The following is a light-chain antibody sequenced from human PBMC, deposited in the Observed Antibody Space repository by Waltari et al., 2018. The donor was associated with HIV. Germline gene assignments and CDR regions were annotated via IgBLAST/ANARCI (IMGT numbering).Light chain of an antibody. V-gene: IGLV8-61*01. J-gene: IGLJ3*02. CDR2: STN. CDR1: SGSVCTASH. CDR3: MLYVSHGIWV. Sequence: VVPHAHSFSLSPGGTVPLTCRSLSGSVCTASHPTWDHATPGQTPRTLIYSTNIRSSGVPDPFSGSILGNKAALTITGAQADHESHYYCMLYVSHGIWVFGGGTKLTVL.